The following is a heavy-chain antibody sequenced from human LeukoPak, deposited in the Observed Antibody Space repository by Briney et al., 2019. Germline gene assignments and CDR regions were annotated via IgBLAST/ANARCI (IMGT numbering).Heavy chain of an antibody. J-gene: IGHJ4*02. Sequence: ETLSLTCTVSGGSISSSSYYWGWLRQPPGKGLEWIGSIYYSGSTYYNPSLKSRVTISVDTSKNQFSLKLSSVTAADTAVYYCASSWYSDYWGQGTLVTVSS. V-gene: IGHV4-39*01. D-gene: IGHD6-13*01. CDR1: GGSISSSSYY. CDR3: ASSWYSDY. CDR2: IYYSGST.